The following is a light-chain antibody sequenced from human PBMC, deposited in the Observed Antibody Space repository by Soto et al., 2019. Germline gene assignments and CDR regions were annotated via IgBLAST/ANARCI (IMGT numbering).Light chain of an antibody. CDR3: QQHNSFSIT. Sequence: DIQMTQSPSTLSASVGDRVTITCRARESISRWLAWYQQQQGKAPKLLIYKASSLESGVPSRFSGSGSGTEFTLTINSLQADDFATYYCQQHNSFSITFGQGTRLEIK. CDR2: KAS. J-gene: IGKJ5*01. V-gene: IGKV1-5*03. CDR1: ESISRW.